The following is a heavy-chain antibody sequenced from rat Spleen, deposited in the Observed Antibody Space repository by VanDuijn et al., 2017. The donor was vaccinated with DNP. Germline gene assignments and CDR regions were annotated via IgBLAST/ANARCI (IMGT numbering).Heavy chain of an antibody. CDR3: ARHGEVHLRYAMDA. CDR1: GFTLSEYY. V-gene: IGHV5-7*01. J-gene: IGHJ4*01. D-gene: IGHD1-5*01. Sequence: EVQLVESGGGLVQPGRSLKLSCAASGFTLSEYYMAWVRQTPRKGLEWVAYIRYDGGTTNYRDSVEGRFTISRDNAKSTLYLQMDSLRSEETATYYCARHGEVHLRYAMDAWGQGTSVTVSS. CDR2: IRYDGGTT.